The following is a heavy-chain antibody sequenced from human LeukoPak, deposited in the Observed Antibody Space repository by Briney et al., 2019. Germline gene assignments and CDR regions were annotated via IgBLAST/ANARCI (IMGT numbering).Heavy chain of an antibody. Sequence: GGSLRLSRAASGFTFSSYAMSWVRQAPGKGLEWVSAISGSGGSTYYADSVKGRFTISRDNSKNTLYLQMNSLRAEDTAVYYCANGVCEYEMDTAIPVWGQGTLVTVSS. J-gene: IGHJ4*02. D-gene: IGHD5-18*01. CDR3: ANGVCEYEMDTAIPV. CDR1: GFTFSSYA. V-gene: IGHV3-23*01. CDR2: ISGSGGST.